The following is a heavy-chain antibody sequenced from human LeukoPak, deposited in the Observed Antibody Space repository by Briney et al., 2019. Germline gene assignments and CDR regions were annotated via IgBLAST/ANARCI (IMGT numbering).Heavy chain of an antibody. D-gene: IGHD2-2*01. Sequence: ASVKVSCKASGYTFTGYYMHWVRQAPGQGLEWMGWINPNSGGTNYAQKFQGRVTMTRDTSISTTYMELSRLRSDDTAVYYCARDHCSSTSCRNAGPWFDPWGQGTLVTVSS. CDR3: ARDHCSSTSCRNAGPWFDP. CDR1: GYTFTGYY. J-gene: IGHJ5*02. V-gene: IGHV1-2*02. CDR2: INPNSGGT.